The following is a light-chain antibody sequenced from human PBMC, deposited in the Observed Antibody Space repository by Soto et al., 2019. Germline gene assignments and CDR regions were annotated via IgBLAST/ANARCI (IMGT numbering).Light chain of an antibody. CDR2: GAT. Sequence: ELVLTQSPGTLSLSPGERATLSCRASLTVRNNYLAWYQQIPGQAPRLLIDGATTRVTGIAARFSGSGSWTDFTLTISSLQSEDSAVYYCQHGRAFGPGTKVDIK. J-gene: IGKJ3*01. CDR1: LTVRNNY. V-gene: IGKV3-20*01. CDR3: QHGRA.